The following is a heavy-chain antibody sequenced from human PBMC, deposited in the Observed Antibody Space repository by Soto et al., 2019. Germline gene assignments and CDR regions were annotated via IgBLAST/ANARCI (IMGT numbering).Heavy chain of an antibody. CDR1: GFSLSTSGVG. CDR3: AHRGDGYDLFHAY. J-gene: IGHJ4*02. CDR2: IYWDDDK. Sequence: QITLKESGPSLVKPTQTLTLTCTFSGFSLSTSGVGVGWFRQPPAKTLEWLALIYWDDDKRYSPSLKSRLTITTDSSKNQVVLTMTNMDPVDTATYYSAHRGDGYDLFHAYWGQGTLVTVST. D-gene: IGHD5-12*01. V-gene: IGHV2-5*02.